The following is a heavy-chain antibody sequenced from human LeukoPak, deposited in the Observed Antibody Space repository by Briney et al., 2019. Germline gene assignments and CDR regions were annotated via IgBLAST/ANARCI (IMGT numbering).Heavy chain of an antibody. CDR1: GGPISSYY. CDR3: ARGSAAGVLDYFDY. J-gene: IGHJ4*02. CDR2: IYYSGST. V-gene: IGHV4-59*01. Sequence: SETLSLTCTVSGGPISSYYWSWIRQPPGKGLEWIGYIYYSGSTNYNPSLKSRVTISVDTSKNQFSLKLSSVTAADTAVYYCARGSAAGVLDYFDYWGQGTLVTVSS. D-gene: IGHD6-13*01.